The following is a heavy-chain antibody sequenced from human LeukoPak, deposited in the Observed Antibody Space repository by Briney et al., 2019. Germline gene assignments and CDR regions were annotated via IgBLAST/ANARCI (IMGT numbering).Heavy chain of an antibody. D-gene: IGHD5-24*01. CDR2: IFSSESSNT. CDR3: ARAGDGYYYYYYMDV. Sequence: SETLSLTCSVSNGSFSTYYWGWIRQPPGKRLEWIGYIFSSESSNTNYNPSLNGRVTISVDTSKNQFSHTLNSVTAADTAVYYCARAGDGYYYYYYMDVWGKGTTVTVSS. J-gene: IGHJ6*03. CDR1: NGSFSTYY. V-gene: IGHV4-59*08.